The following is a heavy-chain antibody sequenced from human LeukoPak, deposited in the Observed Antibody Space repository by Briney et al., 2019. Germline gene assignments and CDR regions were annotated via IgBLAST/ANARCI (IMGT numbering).Heavy chain of an antibody. D-gene: IGHD3-22*01. J-gene: IGHJ6*02. V-gene: IGHV4-59*01. CDR1: GGSINRYY. Sequence: SETLSLTCIVSGGSINRYYWSWIRQPLGKGLEWIGYIYYSGSTNYSPPLKSRVTISVDTSKNQFSLKLSSVTAADTAVYYCARAVDTSGYYYYGLDVWGQGTTVTVSS. CDR2: IYYSGST. CDR3: ARAVDTSGYYYYGLDV.